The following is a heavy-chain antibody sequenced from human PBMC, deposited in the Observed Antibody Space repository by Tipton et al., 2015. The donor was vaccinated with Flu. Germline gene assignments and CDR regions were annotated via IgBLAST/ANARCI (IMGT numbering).Heavy chain of an antibody. D-gene: IGHD2-2*01. Sequence: LRLSCAVSGYSISSGYYWGWVRQPPGKGLEWIGTIYHSGSTYYNPSLKSRLTMSVDTSKNQFSLKLSSVTAADTAVYYCARDPSLGMPDYFDYWGQGTLVTASS. CDR3: ARDPSLGMPDYFDY. CDR1: GYSISSGYY. J-gene: IGHJ4*01. V-gene: IGHV4-38-2*02. CDR2: IYHSGST.